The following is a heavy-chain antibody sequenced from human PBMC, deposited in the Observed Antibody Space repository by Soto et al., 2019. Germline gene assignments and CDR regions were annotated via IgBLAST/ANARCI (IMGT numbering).Heavy chain of an antibody. V-gene: IGHV4-59*08. CDR1: GGSISSYY. CDR2: IYY. D-gene: IGHD4-17*01. CDR3: ARHRGYGDYDY. J-gene: IGHJ4*02. Sequence: SETLSLTCTVSGGSISSYYWSWIRQPPGKGLEWIGYIYYNPSLKSRVTISVDTSKNQFSLKLSSVTAADTAVYYCARHRGYGDYDYWGQGTLVTVSS.